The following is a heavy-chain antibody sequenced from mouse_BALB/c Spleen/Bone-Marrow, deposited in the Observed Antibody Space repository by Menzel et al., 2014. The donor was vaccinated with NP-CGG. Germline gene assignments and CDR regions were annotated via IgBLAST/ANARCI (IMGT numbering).Heavy chain of an antibody. D-gene: IGHD4-1*01. CDR3: ARWEYYAIDY. CDR2: IDPANGNT. CDR1: GFNIKDTY. J-gene: IGHJ4*01. V-gene: IGHV14-3*02. Sequence: EVQLKQSGAALVTPGDSVKLSCTASGFNIKDTYMHWVKQRPEQGLEWIGRIDPANGNTKYDPKFQGKATIIADTSSNTASLQLSSLTSEDAAVYYCARWEYYAIDYWGQGTSVTVSS.